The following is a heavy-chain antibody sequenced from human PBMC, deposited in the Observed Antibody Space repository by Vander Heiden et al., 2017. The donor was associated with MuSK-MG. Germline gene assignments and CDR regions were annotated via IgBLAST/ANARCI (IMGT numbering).Heavy chain of an antibody. V-gene: IGHV3-48*01. D-gene: IGHD3-22*01. J-gene: IGHJ4*02. CDR3: ARDRDYYDSTGYYHYFDY. Sequence: EVQLVESGGGLVQPGGSLRLSCAASGFTLNSYNMNWVRQAPGKGLEGVSYISSGSNTIYQADSVKGRFTISRDNAKNSLYLQMNSLRAEDSAVYFCARDRDYYDSTGYYHYFDYWGRGTPVTVSS. CDR2: ISSGSNTI. CDR1: GFTLNSYN.